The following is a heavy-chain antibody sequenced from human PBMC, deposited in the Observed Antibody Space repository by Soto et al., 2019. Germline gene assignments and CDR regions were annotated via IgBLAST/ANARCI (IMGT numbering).Heavy chain of an antibody. D-gene: IGHD3-22*01. CDR3: TTGPYEYYYDSSEAFDI. J-gene: IGHJ3*02. V-gene: IGHV3-15*01. Sequence: GESLKISCAASGFTFSNAWMSWVRQAPGKGLEWVGRIKSKTDGGTTDYAAPVKGRFTISRDDSKNTLYLQMNSLKTEDTAVYYCTTGPYEYYYDSSEAFDIWGQGTMVTVSS. CDR1: GFTFSNAW. CDR2: IKSKTDGGTT.